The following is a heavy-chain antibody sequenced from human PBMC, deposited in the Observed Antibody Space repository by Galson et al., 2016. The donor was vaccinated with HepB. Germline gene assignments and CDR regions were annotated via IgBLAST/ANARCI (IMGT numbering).Heavy chain of an antibody. CDR3: ARNMLRAAYFDY. Sequence: SLRLSCAASGFIFSSYGMHWVRQAPGKGLEWVAVMWADGVKKYCADSVKGRFAISRDTSKNTVYLQMNSLRAEDTAVYYCARNMLRAAYFDYWSQGTLVTVSS. V-gene: IGHV3-33*01. J-gene: IGHJ4*02. D-gene: IGHD2-15*01. CDR1: GFIFSSYG. CDR2: MWADGVKK.